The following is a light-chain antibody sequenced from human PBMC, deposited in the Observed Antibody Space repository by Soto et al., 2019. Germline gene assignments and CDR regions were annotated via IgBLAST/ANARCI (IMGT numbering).Light chain of an antibody. V-gene: IGKV1-39*01. Sequence: DIQMTQSPSSLSASVGDRVTITCRASRSISSYLYWYQQKPGKAPKLMVFAAYSLQSGVPSRFSGSGSGTDFTLTINSLQPGDFAAYYCQQLKSYPITFGQGTRLEIK. CDR2: AAY. J-gene: IGKJ5*01. CDR3: QQLKSYPIT. CDR1: RSISSY.